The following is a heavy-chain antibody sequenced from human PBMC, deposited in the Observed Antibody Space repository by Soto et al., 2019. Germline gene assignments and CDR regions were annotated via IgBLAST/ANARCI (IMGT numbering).Heavy chain of an antibody. CDR2: ISGSGGST. CDR1: GFSFSSYA. Sequence: WGCLGLSCAASGFSFSSYAMSWVRPAPGKGLEWVSAISGSGGSTYYADSVKGRFTISRDNSKNTLYLQMNSLRAEDTAVYYCAKWKISYYYGMDVWGQGTTVTVSS. V-gene: IGHV3-23*01. CDR3: AKWKISYYYGMDV. D-gene: IGHD1-1*01. J-gene: IGHJ6*02.